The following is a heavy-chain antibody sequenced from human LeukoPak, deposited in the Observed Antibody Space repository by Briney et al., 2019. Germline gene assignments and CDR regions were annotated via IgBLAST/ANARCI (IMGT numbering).Heavy chain of an antibody. CDR3: ATQPCSGGRCYLGH. D-gene: IGHD2-15*01. J-gene: IGHJ4*02. CDR2: ISYHGRDQ. Sequence: GGSLRLSCAASGFTLSSYGMHWVRQAPGKGLEWVSVISYHGRDQFYADSVKGRFTISRDNAKNTLYLQMNSLTTEDTAVYYCATQPCSGGRCYLGHWGQGTLVSVSS. CDR1: GFTLSSYG. V-gene: IGHV3-30*03.